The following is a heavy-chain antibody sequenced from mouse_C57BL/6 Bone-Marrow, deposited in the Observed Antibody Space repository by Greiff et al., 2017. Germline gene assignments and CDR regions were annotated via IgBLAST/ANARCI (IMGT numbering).Heavy chain of an antibody. CDR3: ARDAGYNSYWYFDV. D-gene: IGHD2-2*01. CDR1: GFTFSDFY. CDR2: SRNKANDYTT. V-gene: IGHV7-1*01. J-gene: IGHJ1*03. Sequence: EVNVVESGGGLVQSGRSLRLSCATSGFTFSDFYMDWVRQAPGKGLEWIAASRNKANDYTTDYSASVNGRFIVSRDTSQSILSLQMNALRAKDTAIYYYARDAGYNSYWYFDVWGTGTTLTVSS.